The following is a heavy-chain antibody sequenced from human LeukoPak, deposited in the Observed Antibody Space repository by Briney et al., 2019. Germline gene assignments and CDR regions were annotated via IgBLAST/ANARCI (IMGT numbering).Heavy chain of an antibody. CDR2: IYSSGIT. V-gene: IGHV4-4*09. D-gene: IGHD1-1*01. CDR1: GGSLSGYY. Sequence: PSETLSLTCTVSGGSLSGYYWSWIRQTPGKGLEWIGCIYSSGITNSPRSLQRRVIISLDTPKNQFSLSVTSVAAAHTAMYFCARRMSSWNVYIDKWGQGIQVTVPS. CDR3: ARRMSSWNVYIDK. J-gene: IGHJ4*02.